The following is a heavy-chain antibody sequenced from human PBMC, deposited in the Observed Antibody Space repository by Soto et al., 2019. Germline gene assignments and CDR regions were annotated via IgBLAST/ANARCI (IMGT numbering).Heavy chain of an antibody. CDR3: AKYNQIFGVLNDYSEDGPDV. V-gene: IGHV3-23*01. J-gene: IGHJ6*04. Sequence: GGSLRLSCVASGFTFSGYAMSLVRQSPGKGLEWLSTISVGGDTTHYADSVKGRFAISRDNSRNTVFLQLNRLGAEDTAVYYCAKYNQIFGVLNDYSEDGPDVWRKGTPITVSS. D-gene: IGHD3-3*01. CDR2: ISVGGDTT. CDR1: GFTFSGYA.